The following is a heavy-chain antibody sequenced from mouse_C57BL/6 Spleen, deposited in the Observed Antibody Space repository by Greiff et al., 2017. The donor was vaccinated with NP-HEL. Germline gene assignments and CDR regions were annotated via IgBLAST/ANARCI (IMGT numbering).Heavy chain of an antibody. CDR1: GFTFSDYG. Sequence: EVKVVESGGGLVKPGGSLKLSCAASGFTFSDYGMHWVRQAPEKGLEWVAYISSGSSTIYYADTVKGRFTISRDNAKNTLFLQMTSLRSEDTAMYYCARATDYYGSSLPFAYWGQGTLVTVSA. CDR2: ISSGSSTI. D-gene: IGHD1-1*01. CDR3: ARATDYYGSSLPFAY. J-gene: IGHJ3*01. V-gene: IGHV5-17*01.